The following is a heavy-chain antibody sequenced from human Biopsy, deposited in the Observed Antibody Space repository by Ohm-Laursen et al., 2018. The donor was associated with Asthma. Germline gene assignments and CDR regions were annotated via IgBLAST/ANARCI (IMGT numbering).Heavy chain of an antibody. V-gene: IGHV4-31*11. CDR1: GGSISSGGYY. Sequence: TLSLTCAVSGGSISSGGYYWSWIRQHPGKGLEWIGYIYYSGSTYYNPSLKSRVTISVDTSKNQFSLKLSSVTAADTAVYYCARGPPVDREDWSQGTLATVSS. D-gene: IGHD5-24*01. J-gene: IGHJ4*02. CDR3: ARGPPVDRED. CDR2: IYYSGST.